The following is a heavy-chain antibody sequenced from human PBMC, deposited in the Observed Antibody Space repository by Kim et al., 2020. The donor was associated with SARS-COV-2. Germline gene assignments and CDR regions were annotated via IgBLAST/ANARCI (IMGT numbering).Heavy chain of an antibody. V-gene: IGHV4-39*01. CDR2: IYYSGST. CDR1: GGSISSSSYY. Sequence: SETLSLTCTVSGGSISSSSYYWGWIRQPPGKGLEWIGSIYYSGSTYYNPSLKSRVTISVDTSKNQFSLKLSSVTAADTAVYYCARIICSTSCYIIGGFRYYYYGLDVWGQGTTVTVSS. J-gene: IGHJ6*02. D-gene: IGHD2-2*02. CDR3: ARIICSTSCYIIGGFRYYYYGLDV.